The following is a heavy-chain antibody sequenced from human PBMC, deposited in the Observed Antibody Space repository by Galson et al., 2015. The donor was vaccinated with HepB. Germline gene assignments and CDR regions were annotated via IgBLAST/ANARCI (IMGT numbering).Heavy chain of an antibody. Sequence: SLRLSCAASGFIFNNAWMNWVRQAPGKGPEWVGRIKSKTDGLTTDYAAPVKGTFTISRDDSKDTVYLLMNSLKTEDTAVYYCASGPAAAGSLQFYYYDMDVWGQGTTVTVSS. V-gene: IGHV3-15*07. J-gene: IGHJ6*02. CDR1: GFIFNNAW. CDR2: IKSKTDGLTT. D-gene: IGHD6-13*01. CDR3: ASGPAAAGSLQFYYYDMDV.